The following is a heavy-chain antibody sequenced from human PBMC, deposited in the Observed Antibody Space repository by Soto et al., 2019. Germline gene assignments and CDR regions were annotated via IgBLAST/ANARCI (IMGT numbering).Heavy chain of an antibody. Sequence: SETLSLTCAVSGGSISSSNWWSWVRQPPGKGLEWIGEIYHSGSTNYNPSLKSRVTISVDKSKNQFSLKLSSVTAADTAVYYCARVPWYGFLEWFYGMDFWGQGTTVTVSS. CDR1: GGSISSSNW. CDR3: ARVPWYGFLEWFYGMDF. D-gene: IGHD3-3*01. J-gene: IGHJ6*02. CDR2: IYHSGST. V-gene: IGHV4-4*02.